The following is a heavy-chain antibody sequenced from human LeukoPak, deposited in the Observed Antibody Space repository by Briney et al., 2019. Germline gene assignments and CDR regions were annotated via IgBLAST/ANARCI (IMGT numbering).Heavy chain of an antibody. V-gene: IGHV4-39*07. CDR2: IYYSGST. Sequence: SETLSLTCTVSGGSISSSSYYWGWIRQPPGKGLEWSGSIYYSGSTYYNPSLKSRVTISVDTSKNQFSLKLSSVTAADTAVYYCARDPQGGGTTDYWGQGTLVTVSS. CDR1: GGSISSSSYY. CDR3: ARDPQGGGTTDY. D-gene: IGHD2-2*01. J-gene: IGHJ4*02.